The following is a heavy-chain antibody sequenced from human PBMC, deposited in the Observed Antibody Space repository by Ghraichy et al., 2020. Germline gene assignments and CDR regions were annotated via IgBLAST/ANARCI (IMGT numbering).Heavy chain of an antibody. Sequence: SETLSLTCTVSGGSISSYYWSWIRQPPGKGLEWIGYIYYSGSTNYNPSLKSRVTISVDTSKNQFSLKLSSVTAADTAVYYCARTTGNFDYGDPRYYFDYWGQGTLVTVS. J-gene: IGHJ4*02. CDR3: ARTTGNFDYGDPRYYFDY. CDR1: GGSISSYY. D-gene: IGHD4-17*01. CDR2: IYYSGST. V-gene: IGHV4-59*01.